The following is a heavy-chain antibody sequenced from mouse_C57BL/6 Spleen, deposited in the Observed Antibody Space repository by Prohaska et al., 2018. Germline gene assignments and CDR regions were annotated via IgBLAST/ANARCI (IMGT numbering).Heavy chain of an antibody. CDR2: INSDGSAI. V-gene: IGHV11-2*01. J-gene: IGHJ1*03. Sequence: EVQLLETGGGLVQPGGSRGLSCEGSGFTFSGFLMSWVRQTPWKTLEWIGDINSDGSAINYAPSIKDRVTIFRDNDKRTLYRQMSNVRSEDTATYFCMRYGNYWYFDVWGTGTTVTVSS. D-gene: IGHD2-1*01. CDR1: GFTFSGFL. CDR3: MRYGNYWYFDV.